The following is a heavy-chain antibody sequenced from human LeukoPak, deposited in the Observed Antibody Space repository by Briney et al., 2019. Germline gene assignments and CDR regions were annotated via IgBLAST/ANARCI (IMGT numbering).Heavy chain of an antibody. D-gene: IGHD2-21*01. V-gene: IGHV4-59*08. CDR3: ARHVDDYFDS. CDR1: GGSVDTFY. J-gene: IGHJ4*02. CDR2: VYYTGST. Sequence: PSETLSLTCSVSGGSVDTFYWTWIRQPPGKGLDWLGHVYYTGSTNYNSSLQDRISISIDMSKNQFSLTLTSVTAADTAFYYCARHVDDYFDSWGQGILVTVSS.